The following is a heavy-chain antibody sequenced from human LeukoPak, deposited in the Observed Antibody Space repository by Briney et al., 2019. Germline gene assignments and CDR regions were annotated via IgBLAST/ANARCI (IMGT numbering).Heavy chain of an antibody. V-gene: IGHV3-48*03. CDR3: AREYYSSGWYNLLDP. CDR2: ISGSGSNI. CDR1: GFTFSTYE. Sequence: GGSLRLSCAASGFTFSTYEMSWVRQAPGKGLEWVSYISGSGSNIYYADSVKGRFTISRDNAKSSLYLQMNSLRDEDTAVYYCAREYYSSGWYNLLDPWGQGTLVTVSS. D-gene: IGHD6-19*01. J-gene: IGHJ5*02.